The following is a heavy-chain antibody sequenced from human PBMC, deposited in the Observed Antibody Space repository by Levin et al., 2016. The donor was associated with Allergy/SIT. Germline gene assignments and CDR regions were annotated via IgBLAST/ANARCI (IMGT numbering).Heavy chain of an antibody. D-gene: IGHD3/OR15-3a*01. Sequence: GESLKISCAASGFTVSSNYMSWVRQAPGKGLEWVSVIYSGGSTYYADSVKGRFTISRDNSKNTLYLQMNSLRAEDTAVYYCARDGTGDAFDIWGQGTMVTVSS. CDR3: ARDGTGDAFDI. V-gene: IGHV3-66*02. CDR1: GFTVSSNY. J-gene: IGHJ3*02. CDR2: IYSGGST.